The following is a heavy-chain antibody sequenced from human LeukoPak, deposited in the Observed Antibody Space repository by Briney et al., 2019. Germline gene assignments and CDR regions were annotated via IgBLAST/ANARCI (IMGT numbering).Heavy chain of an antibody. CDR3: ARPSNHYDTSGYRGFDP. V-gene: IGHV4-39*01. CDR1: GGSISHSNYY. D-gene: IGHD3-22*01. Sequence: SETLSLTCTVSGGSISHSNYYWGWIRQPPGKGLEWIGSILYSGSTYYNPPLKSRVTISVDTSKKQFSLKMSSVTAADTAVYYCARPSNHYDTSGYRGFDPWGQGTLVTISS. CDR2: ILYSGST. J-gene: IGHJ5*02.